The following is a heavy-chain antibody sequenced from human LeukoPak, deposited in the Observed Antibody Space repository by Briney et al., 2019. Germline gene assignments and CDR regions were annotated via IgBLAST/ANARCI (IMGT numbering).Heavy chain of an antibody. J-gene: IGHJ3*02. CDR1: GYTFTNYW. V-gene: IGHV5-51*01. Sequence: ESLKISCKASGYTFTNYWIGWVRQMPGKGLECMGIIYPGDSDTRYSPSFEGQVTISADKSISTAYLQWSSLKASDTAMYYCAREDYGGINDAFDIWGQGTMVTVSS. CDR2: IYPGDSDT. D-gene: IGHD4-23*01. CDR3: AREDYGGINDAFDI.